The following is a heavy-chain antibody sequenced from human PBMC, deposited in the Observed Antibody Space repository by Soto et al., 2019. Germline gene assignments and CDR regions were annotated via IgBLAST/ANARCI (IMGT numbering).Heavy chain of an antibody. J-gene: IGHJ2*01. Sequence: EVQLLESGGGLVQPGGSLRLSCAASGFTLSSYAMSWVRQAPGKGLEWVSAISGSGGSTYYADSVKGRFTISRDNSKNTLYLQMNSLRAEDTAVYYCAKSRGYCSGGSCYWYFDLWGRGTLVTVSS. CDR2: ISGSGGST. CDR3: AKSRGYCSGGSCYWYFDL. CDR1: GFTLSSYA. D-gene: IGHD2-15*01. V-gene: IGHV3-23*01.